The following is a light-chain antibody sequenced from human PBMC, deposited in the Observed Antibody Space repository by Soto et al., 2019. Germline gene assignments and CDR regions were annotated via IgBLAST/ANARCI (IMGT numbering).Light chain of an antibody. CDR1: SSDVGSYNL. CDR3: CSYAGSSTLV. CDR2: EVS. J-gene: IGLJ3*02. Sequence: QSALTQPASVSGSPGQSITISCTGTSSDVGSYNLVSWYQQHPGKAPKLMIYEVSXRPSGVSNRFSGSKSGNTASLTISGXXXXXXADYYCCSYAGSSTLVFGGGTKLTVL. V-gene: IGLV2-23*02.